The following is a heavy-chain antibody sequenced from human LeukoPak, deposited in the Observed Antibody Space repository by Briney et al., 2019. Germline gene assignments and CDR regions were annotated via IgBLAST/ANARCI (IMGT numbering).Heavy chain of an antibody. J-gene: IGHJ4*02. CDR3: ARDNGEAHSSGCQHY. Sequence: ASVKVSCKASGGTFSSYAISWVRQAPGQGLEWMGGIIPIFGTANYAQKSQGRVTITADESTSTAYMELSSLRSEDTAVYYCARDNGEAHSSGCQHYWGQGTLVTVSS. D-gene: IGHD6-19*01. CDR1: GGTFSSYA. V-gene: IGHV1-69*13. CDR2: IIPIFGTA.